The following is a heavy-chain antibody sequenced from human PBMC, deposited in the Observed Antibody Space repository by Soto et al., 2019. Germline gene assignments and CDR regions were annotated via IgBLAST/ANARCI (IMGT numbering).Heavy chain of an antibody. J-gene: IGHJ4*02. Sequence: PSETLSLTCAVSGVSITTNGYSWSWIRQPPGKGLEWTGYIYPSGTIFYNPSLNSRVTISADTSINQFSLKLTSVTAADTAVYFCATYTAFAKYYFDYWGRGTLVTVSS. CDR3: ATYTAFAKYYFDY. V-gene: IGHV4-30-2*01. CDR1: GVSITTNGYS. D-gene: IGHD3-16*01. CDR2: IYPSGTI.